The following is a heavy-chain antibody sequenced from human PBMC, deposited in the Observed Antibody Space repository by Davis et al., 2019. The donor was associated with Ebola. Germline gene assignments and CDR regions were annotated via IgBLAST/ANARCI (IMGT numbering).Heavy chain of an antibody. CDR2: TKPSGGDT. V-gene: IGHV1-46*01. D-gene: IGHD7-27*01. Sequence: AASVNVSRKASGDTFTTYPLHWVRQAPGQGLEWVGITKPSGGDTWYAQIFQGRLSMTRDTSTSTVFMELSSLTSEDTAMYYCTREWGSGFDPWGQGTLVIVSS. J-gene: IGHJ5*02. CDR3: TREWGSGFDP. CDR1: GDTFTTYP.